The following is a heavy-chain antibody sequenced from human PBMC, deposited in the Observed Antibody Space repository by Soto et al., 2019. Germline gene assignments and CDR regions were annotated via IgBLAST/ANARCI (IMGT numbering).Heavy chain of an antibody. V-gene: IGHV4-30-4*01. CDR2: IYFSGTT. Sequence: PSETLSLTCTVSGGSISSGDYYWSWIRQPPGKGLEWIGTIYFSGTTYYNPSLKSRVTISVDTSKNQFSLNLSSVTAADTAVYYCARRDRSGFSYWLDTWGQGTLVTVSS. CDR1: GGSISSGDYY. J-gene: IGHJ5*02. CDR3: ARRDRSGFSYWLDT. D-gene: IGHD3-22*01.